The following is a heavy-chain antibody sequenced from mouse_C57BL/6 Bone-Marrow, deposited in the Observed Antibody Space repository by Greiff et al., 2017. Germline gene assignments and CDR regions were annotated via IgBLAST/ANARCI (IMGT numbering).Heavy chain of an antibody. V-gene: IGHV1-81*01. CDR2: IYPRSGNT. CDR1: GYTFTSYG. Sequence: QVQLQQSGAELARPGASVKLSCKASGYTFTSYGISWVKQRPGQGLEWIGEIYPRSGNTYYNEKFKGKATLTVDKSSSTAYMELRSLTSEDSAVFFCAGWALDYYGSGPDNGGQGTTLTVSS. D-gene: IGHD1-1*01. J-gene: IGHJ2*01. CDR3: AGWALDYYGSGPDN.